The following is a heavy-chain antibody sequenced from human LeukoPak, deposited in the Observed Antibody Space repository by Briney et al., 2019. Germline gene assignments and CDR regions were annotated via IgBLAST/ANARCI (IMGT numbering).Heavy chain of an antibody. J-gene: IGHJ4*02. Sequence: ASVKVSCKASGYTFTSYGISWVRQAPGQGLEWMGWISAYNGNTNYAQKLQGRVTMTTDTSTSTAYMELRSLRSDDTAVYYCARSQTLSYYDSSGYYLGYWGQGTLVTVSS. CDR1: GYTFTSYG. CDR2: ISAYNGNT. CDR3: ARSQTLSYYDSSGYYLGY. D-gene: IGHD3-22*01. V-gene: IGHV1-18*01.